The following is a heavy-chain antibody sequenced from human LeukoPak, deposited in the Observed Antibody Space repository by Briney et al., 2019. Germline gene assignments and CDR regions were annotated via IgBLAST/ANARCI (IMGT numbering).Heavy chain of an antibody. CDR3: AKTGSAVAGPLDY. CDR2: ISGSGGST. Sequence: GGSLRLSCAASGFTFSSYAMSWVRQAPGKGLEWVSAISGSGGSTYYADSVEGRLTISRDNSKNTLYLQMNSLRAADTAVYYCAKTGSAVAGPLDYWGQGTLVTVSS. CDR1: GFTFSSYA. D-gene: IGHD6-19*01. J-gene: IGHJ4*02. V-gene: IGHV3-23*01.